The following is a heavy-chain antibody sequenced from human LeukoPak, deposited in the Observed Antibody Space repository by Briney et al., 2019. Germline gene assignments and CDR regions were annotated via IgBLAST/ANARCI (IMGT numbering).Heavy chain of an antibody. D-gene: IGHD6-13*01. CDR1: GGTFSSYA. J-gene: IGHJ4*02. Sequence: GASVKVSCKASGGTFSSYAISWVRQAPGQGLEWMGGIIPIFGTANYAQKFQGRVTITADISTSTAYMELSSLRSEDTAVYYCARDNSCSWYVFDYWGQGTLVTVSS. V-gene: IGHV1-69*06. CDR3: ARDNSCSWYVFDY. CDR2: IIPIFGTA.